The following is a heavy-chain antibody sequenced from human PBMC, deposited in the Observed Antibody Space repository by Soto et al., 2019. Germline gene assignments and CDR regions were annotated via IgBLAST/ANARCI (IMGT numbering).Heavy chain of an antibody. J-gene: IGHJ6*02. CDR1: GFTFSGHY. D-gene: IGHD3-10*01. CDR3: ARGRLTYYYYGLDV. Sequence: QVQLVESGGGLVRPGGPLRLSCAASGFTFSGHYMSWIRQAPGKGLEWISYISSSGSFTNYADSVKGRFTISRDNGKKSLYLQMNNLTAEDTALYYCARGRLTYYYYGLDVWGQGTTVTVS. CDR2: ISSSGSFT. V-gene: IGHV3-11*06.